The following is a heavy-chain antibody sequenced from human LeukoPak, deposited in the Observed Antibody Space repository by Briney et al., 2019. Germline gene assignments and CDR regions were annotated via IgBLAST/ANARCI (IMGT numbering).Heavy chain of an antibody. CDR1: GGSISSSSYY. Sequence: SETLSFTCTVSGGSISSSSYYWGWIRQPPGKGLEYIGSIYYSGSTYYNPSLKSRVTISVDTSKNQFSLKLSSVTAADTAVYYCARRGGYCSGVSCLSWFDPWGQGTLVTVSS. CDR2: IYYSGST. J-gene: IGHJ5*02. D-gene: IGHD2-15*01. V-gene: IGHV4-39*01. CDR3: ARRGGYCSGVSCLSWFDP.